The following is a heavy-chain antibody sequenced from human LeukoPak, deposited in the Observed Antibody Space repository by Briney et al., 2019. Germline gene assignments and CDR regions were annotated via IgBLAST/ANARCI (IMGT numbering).Heavy chain of an antibody. J-gene: IGHJ4*02. D-gene: IGHD3-22*01. CDR3: ARRSSDSTGLWAFDY. Sequence: SETLSLTCTVSGGSISSYYWSWIRQPPGKGLEWIGYIFSSGSANYNPSLESRVTISLDRSRKQFSLKLKSVTAADTAVYYCARRSSDSTGLWAFDYWGQGTLVAVSS. CDR1: GGSISSYY. CDR2: IFSSGSA. V-gene: IGHV4-4*09.